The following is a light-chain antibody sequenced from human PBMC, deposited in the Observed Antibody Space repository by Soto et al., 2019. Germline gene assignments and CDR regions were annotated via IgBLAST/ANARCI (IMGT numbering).Light chain of an antibody. J-gene: IGLJ2*01. CDR2: EVS. V-gene: IGLV2-14*01. CDR3: SSYTSSTTLV. Sequence: QSALTQPASVSGSPGQSITISCTGTSSDVGGYKYVSWYQKHPGKAPKLMIYEVSNRPSGVSNRFSGSKSGNTASLTISGLQAEDEADYYCSSYTSSTTLVFGGGTKLTVL. CDR1: SSDVGGYKY.